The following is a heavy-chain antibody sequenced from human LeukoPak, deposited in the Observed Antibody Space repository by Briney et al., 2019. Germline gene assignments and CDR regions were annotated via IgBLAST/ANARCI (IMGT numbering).Heavy chain of an antibody. CDR2: INPNSGGT. V-gene: IGHV1-2*02. J-gene: IGHJ5*02. D-gene: IGHD4-23*01. Sequence: GASVKVSCKASGYSFTGYYVHWVRQAPGQGLEWMGWINPNSGGTNYEQIFQNRVTMTRDTSISTAYMELSSLRSEDTAVYFCARSNYGGKRWFDPWGQGTLVIVSS. CDR1: GYSFTGYY. CDR3: ARSNYGGKRWFDP.